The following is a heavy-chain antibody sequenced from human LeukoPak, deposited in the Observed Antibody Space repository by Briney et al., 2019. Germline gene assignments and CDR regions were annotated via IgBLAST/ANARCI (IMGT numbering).Heavy chain of an antibody. CDR2: ISGGGEDT. D-gene: IGHD6-13*01. V-gene: IGHV3-23*01. Sequence: GGSLRLSCTASGFSFRRFAMSWVRQAPGEGLEWVSSISGGGEDTYYADSVKGRFTISRDNSENTLYLQMNSLGADDTGVYYCARTIAQYTNTWLYYYYGLDVWGQGTTLTVSS. J-gene: IGHJ6*02. CDR1: GFSFRRFA. CDR3: ARTIAQYTNTWLYYYYGLDV.